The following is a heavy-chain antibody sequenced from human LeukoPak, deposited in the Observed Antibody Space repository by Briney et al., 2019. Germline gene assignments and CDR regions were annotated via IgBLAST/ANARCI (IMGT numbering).Heavy chain of an antibody. V-gene: IGHV4-61*01. CDR3: ARTHYDFWSGYPSPPDY. Sequence: ETLSLTCTVSGGPVSSGSYYWSWIRQPPGKGLEWIGYIYYSGSTNYNPSLKSRVTISVDTSKNQFSLKLSSVTAADTAVYYCARTHYDFWSGYPSPPDYWGQGTLVTVSS. D-gene: IGHD3-3*01. J-gene: IGHJ4*02. CDR1: GGPVSSGSYY. CDR2: IYYSGST.